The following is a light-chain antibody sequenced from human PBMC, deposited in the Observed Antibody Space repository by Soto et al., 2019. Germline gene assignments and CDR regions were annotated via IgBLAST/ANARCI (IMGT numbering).Light chain of an antibody. V-gene: IGLV2-8*01. CDR3: SSYAGSNNYV. Sequence: QSALTQPPSASGSPGQSVTISCTGTSSDVGGYNYVSWYQQHPGKAPKLMIYEVSKRPSGVPDRFSGSKSGNMASLTVSGLQAADEADYYCSSYAGSNNYVFGTGTKV. J-gene: IGLJ1*01. CDR1: SSDVGGYNY. CDR2: EVS.